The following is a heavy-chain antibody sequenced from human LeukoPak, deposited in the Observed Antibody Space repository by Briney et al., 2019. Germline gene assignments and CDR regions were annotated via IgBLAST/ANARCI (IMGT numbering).Heavy chain of an antibody. Sequence: SETLSLTCAVSGVSISSGGFSWSWIRQAPGKGLEWVGFMYYSGSTNYNPSLKSRVTISVDTSKNQFSLKLSSVTAADTAVYYCASAPMYYYYYMDVWGKGTTVTISS. CDR2: MYYSGST. V-gene: IGHV4-61*08. J-gene: IGHJ6*03. CDR1: GVSISSGGFS. CDR3: ASAPMYYYYYMDV.